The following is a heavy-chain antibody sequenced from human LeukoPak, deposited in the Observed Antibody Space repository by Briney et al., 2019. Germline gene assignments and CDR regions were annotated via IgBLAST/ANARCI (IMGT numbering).Heavy chain of an antibody. Sequence: SQTLSLTCVISGDSVSSSRAAWNWIRQSPSRGLEWLGRTYYRSKWYHDYAVSVRSRITINSDTSKNQFSLQLRSATPEDTAVYYCARDPSAWFDPWGQGTLVTVSS. J-gene: IGHJ5*02. CDR2: TYYRSKWYH. V-gene: IGHV6-1*01. CDR3: ARDPSAWFDP. CDR1: GDSVSSSRAA. D-gene: IGHD6-19*01.